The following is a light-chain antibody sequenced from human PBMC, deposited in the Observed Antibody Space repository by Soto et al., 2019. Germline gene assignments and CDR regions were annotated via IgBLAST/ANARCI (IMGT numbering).Light chain of an antibody. Sequence: QSALTQPSSVSGSPRQSVAISCTGTSSDVGGYNYVSWYQQHPGKAPKLMIYDVSKRPSGVPDRFSGSKSGNTASLTISGLQAEDEADYYCCSYAGGSYVFGTGTKLTVL. CDR2: DVS. V-gene: IGLV2-11*01. J-gene: IGLJ1*01. CDR1: SSDVGGYNY. CDR3: CSYAGGSYV.